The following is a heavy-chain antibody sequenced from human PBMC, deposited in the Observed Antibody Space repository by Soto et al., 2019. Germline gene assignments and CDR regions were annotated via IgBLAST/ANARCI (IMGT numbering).Heavy chain of an antibody. J-gene: IGHJ6*02. CDR2: ISSSSSYI. V-gene: IGHV3-21*01. CDR1: GFTFSSYS. Sequence: GGSLRLSCAASGFTFSSYSMNWVRQAPGKGLEWVSSISSSSSYIYYADKVKGQFTISRDNAKNSLYLQMNSLRAEDTAVYYCARALYGPTDYYYYYGMDVWGQGTTVTVSS. D-gene: IGHD3-16*01. CDR3: ARALYGPTDYYYYYGMDV.